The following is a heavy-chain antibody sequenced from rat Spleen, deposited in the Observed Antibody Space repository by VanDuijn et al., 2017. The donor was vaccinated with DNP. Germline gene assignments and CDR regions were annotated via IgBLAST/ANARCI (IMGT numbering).Heavy chain of an antibody. Sequence: EVPLVEFGGCSVQPGSPLKLSCAASGFSFRSNWLHWIRTAPCQGLEWVASITPDGSTTYYPDTVKGRFMISKDDARDTGYLQMNNLRSEDTAMYYCSSGGPNMVQGNWFAYWGQGTLVTVSS. CDR3: SSGGPNMVQGNWFAY. CDR2: ITPDGSTT. V-gene: IGHV5-35*01. D-gene: IGHD1-11*01. CDR1: GFSFRSNW. J-gene: IGHJ3*01.